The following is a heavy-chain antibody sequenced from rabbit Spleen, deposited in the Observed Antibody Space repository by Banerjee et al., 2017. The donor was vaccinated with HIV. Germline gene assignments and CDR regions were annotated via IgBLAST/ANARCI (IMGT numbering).Heavy chain of an antibody. CDR2: IDAGSSGNT. CDR3: ARGAWSTDCMNL. Sequence: QEQLVESGGGLVKPEGSLTLTCTASGFTLSSYWICWVRQAPGKGLERIACIDAGSSGNTYYASWAKGRFTISRPSSTTVTLQVTSLTAADTATYFCARGAWSTDCMNLWGPGTLVTVS. J-gene: IGHJ4*01. D-gene: IGHD7-1*01. V-gene: IGHV1S45*01. CDR1: GFTLSSYW.